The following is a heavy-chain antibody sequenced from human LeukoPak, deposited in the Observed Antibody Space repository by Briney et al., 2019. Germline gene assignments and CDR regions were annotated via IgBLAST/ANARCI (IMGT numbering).Heavy chain of an antibody. J-gene: IGHJ4*02. CDR3: AKQSYARSLGE. CDR1: GFPFSDFS. Sequence: GGSLRLSCATSGFPFSDFSMSRVRQAPGKGLEWISTTNSGGSSTDYAESVKGRFTISRDNYQNTLYLQMSSLRVEDTAIYYCAKQSYARSLGEGGPGTLVTVSS. D-gene: IGHD2-8*01. CDR2: TNSGGSST. V-gene: IGHV3-23*01.